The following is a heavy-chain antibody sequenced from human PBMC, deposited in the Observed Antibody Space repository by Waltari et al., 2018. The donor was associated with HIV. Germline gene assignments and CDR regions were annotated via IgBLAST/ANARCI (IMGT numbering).Heavy chain of an antibody. CDR1: GESFRGYY. Sequence: HVQLQQWGAGLLKPSETLSLTCAVYGESFRGYYWTWNRQTPGKGLEWIGEINYSGSINYNSSLKSRVTVSADLSKNQFSLKLTSVTAADTALYYRARGGASGWYLFDYWSQGTLVTVS. D-gene: IGHD6-19*01. J-gene: IGHJ4*02. V-gene: IGHV4-34*01. CDR3: ARGGASGWYLFDY. CDR2: INYSGSI.